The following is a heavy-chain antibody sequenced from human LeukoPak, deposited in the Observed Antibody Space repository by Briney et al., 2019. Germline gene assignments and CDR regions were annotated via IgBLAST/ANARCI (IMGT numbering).Heavy chain of an antibody. CDR1: GYKFTSKW. CDR3: ASPISSSWGVFDY. Sequence: PGESLKISCKGSGYKFTSKWIGWVRQMPGKGLEWMGIIYPGDSDTTYSPSFQGQVTISADKSISTAYLQWSSLKASDTAMYYCASPISSSWGVFDYWGQGTLVTVSS. D-gene: IGHD6-13*01. V-gene: IGHV5-51*01. CDR2: IYPGDSDT. J-gene: IGHJ4*02.